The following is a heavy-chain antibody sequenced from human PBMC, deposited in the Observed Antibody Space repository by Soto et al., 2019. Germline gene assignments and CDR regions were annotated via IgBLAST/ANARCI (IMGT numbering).Heavy chain of an antibody. CDR1: GDSVSNGNW. D-gene: IGHD3-16*01. V-gene: IGHV4-4*02. CDR3: ATRTSVFGIVTFY. J-gene: IGHJ4*02. Sequence: QVQLKESGPGLVTPWGTLYLTCAVSGDSVSNGNWWCWVRQTPGRGLEWVGEIHQSGDTNYNPSLKSRVTVSADRSNNQYSLRLNSVTAADTAMYYCATRTSVFGIVTFYWGQGILVTVSS. CDR2: IHQSGDT.